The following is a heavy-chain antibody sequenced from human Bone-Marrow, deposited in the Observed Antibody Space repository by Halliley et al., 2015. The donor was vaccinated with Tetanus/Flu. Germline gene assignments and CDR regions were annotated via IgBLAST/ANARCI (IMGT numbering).Heavy chain of an antibody. CDR3: AKSLGGILDY. Sequence: LAWLSYISSSGAYTWYADSVKGRFTISRDNAYNSLHLQMNSLTAEDTAVYYCAKSLGGILDYWGQGTLVTVSS. D-gene: IGHD3-10*01. V-gene: IGHV3-11*03. CDR2: ISSSGAYT. J-gene: IGHJ4*02.